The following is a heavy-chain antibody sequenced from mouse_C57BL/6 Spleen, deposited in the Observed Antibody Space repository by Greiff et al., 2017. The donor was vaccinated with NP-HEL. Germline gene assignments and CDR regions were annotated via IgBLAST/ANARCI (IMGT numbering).Heavy chain of an antibody. Sequence: QVQLKQPGAELVKPGASVKLSCKASGYTFTSYWMHWVKQRPGQGLEWIGMIHPNSGSTNYNEKFKSKATLTVDKSSSTAYMQLSSLTSEDSAVYYSARRTNYAMDYWGQGTSVTVSS. CDR3: ARRTNYAMDY. J-gene: IGHJ4*01. CDR1: GYTFTSYW. CDR2: IHPNSGST. V-gene: IGHV1-64*01. D-gene: IGHD3-3*01.